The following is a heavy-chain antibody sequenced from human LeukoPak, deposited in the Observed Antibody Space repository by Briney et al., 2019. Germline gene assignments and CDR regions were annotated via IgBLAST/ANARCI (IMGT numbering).Heavy chain of an antibody. D-gene: IGHD3-10*01. J-gene: IGHJ4*02. CDR3: AGLYYYGSGSSFDY. Sequence: SETLSLTCTVSGGSISSYYWSWIRQPAGKGLEWIGRIYTSGSTNYSPSLKSRVTMSVDTSKNQSSLKLSSVTAADTAVYYCAGLYYYGSGSSFDYWGQGTLVTVSS. CDR1: GGSISSYY. V-gene: IGHV4-4*07. CDR2: IYTSGST.